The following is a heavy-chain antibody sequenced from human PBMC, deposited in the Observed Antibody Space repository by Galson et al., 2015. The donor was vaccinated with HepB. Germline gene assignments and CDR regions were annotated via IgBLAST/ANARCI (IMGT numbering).Heavy chain of an antibody. Sequence: SLRLSCAASGFTFSNYVMTWVRQAPGKGLEWVSAISDSGDDTFYADSVKGRFTISRDNSKNILYLQMSSLRAEDTALYYCARRQSSGYWENWFDTWGQGTLVTVSS. J-gene: IGHJ5*02. CDR1: GFTFSNYV. CDR2: ISDSGDDT. D-gene: IGHD3-22*01. CDR3: ARRQSSGYWENWFDT. V-gene: IGHV3-23*01.